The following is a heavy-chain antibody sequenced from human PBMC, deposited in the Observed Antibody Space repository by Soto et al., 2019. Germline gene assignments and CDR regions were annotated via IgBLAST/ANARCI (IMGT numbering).Heavy chain of an antibody. CDR2: IIPIFGTA. D-gene: IGHD3-9*01. V-gene: IGHV1-69*13. J-gene: IGHJ4*02. CDR1: GGTFSSYA. Sequence: SVKVSCKASGGTFSSYAISWVRQAPGQGLEWMGGIIPIFGTANYAQKFQGRVTITADESTSTAYMELSSLRSEDTAVYYCARDPITYDILTGYYTADDYWGQGTLVTVSS. CDR3: ARDPITYDILTGYYTADDY.